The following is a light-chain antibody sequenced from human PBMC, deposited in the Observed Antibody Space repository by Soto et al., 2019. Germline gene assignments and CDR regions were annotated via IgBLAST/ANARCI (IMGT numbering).Light chain of an antibody. V-gene: IGKV3-20*01. CDR2: GAS. Sequence: EIVLTQSPGTLSLSPGERATLFCRASQSVSSSYLAWYQQKPGQAPRLLISGASDRATGIPDRFSGSGSGTDFTLTISRLEPEDFAVYSCQQYGSPPWTFGQGTKVEIK. J-gene: IGKJ1*01. CDR1: QSVSSSY. CDR3: QQYGSPPWT.